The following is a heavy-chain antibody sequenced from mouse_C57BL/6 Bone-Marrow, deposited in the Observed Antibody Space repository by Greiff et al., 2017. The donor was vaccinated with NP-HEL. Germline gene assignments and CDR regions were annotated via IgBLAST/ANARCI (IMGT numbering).Heavy chain of an antibody. CDR3: ARGDGERRSHYIDY. D-gene: IGHD1-2*01. Sequence: VQLQQPGAELVKPGASVKLSCKASGYTFTSYWMHWVKQRPGQGLEWIGMIHPNSGSTNYNEKFKSKATLTVDKSSSTAYMQLSSLTSEDSAVYDCARGDGERRSHYIDYWGQGTSLTVSS. J-gene: IGHJ2*02. V-gene: IGHV1-64*01. CDR2: IHPNSGST. CDR1: GYTFTSYW.